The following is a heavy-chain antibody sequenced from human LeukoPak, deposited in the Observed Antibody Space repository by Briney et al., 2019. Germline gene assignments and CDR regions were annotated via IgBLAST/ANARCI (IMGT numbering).Heavy chain of an antibody. D-gene: IGHD1-26*01. CDR3: ARDQRTVGYYGMDV. J-gene: IGHJ6*02. V-gene: IGHV4-59*01. Sequence: SETLSLTCTVSGGSISGNHWSWVRRPPGKGLEWIGHIYYSGSTNYNPSLKSRVTTSVDTSKNQFSLKLRSETAADTAVYYCARDQRTVGYYGMDVWGRGTTVTVSS. CDR1: GGSISGNH. CDR2: IYYSGST.